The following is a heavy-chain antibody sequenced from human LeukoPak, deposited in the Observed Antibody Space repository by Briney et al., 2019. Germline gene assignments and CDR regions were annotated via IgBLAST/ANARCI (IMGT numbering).Heavy chain of an antibody. CDR1: GFTFSRYW. J-gene: IGHJ4*02. D-gene: IGHD3-3*01. V-gene: IGHV3-7*01. CDR3: ARDTLSYYDFWSGFCDY. Sequence: GGSLRLSCAASGFTFSRYWMNWVRQVPGKGLEWVANIKQDGTAEYYVDSVRGRFTISRDNAKNLLYLQMNTLKAEDTAVYYCARDTLSYYDFWSGFCDYWGQGTLVTVSS. CDR2: IKQDGTAE.